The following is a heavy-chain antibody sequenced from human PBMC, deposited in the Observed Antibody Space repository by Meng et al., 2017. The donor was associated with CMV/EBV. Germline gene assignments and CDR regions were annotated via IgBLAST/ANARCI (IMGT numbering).Heavy chain of an antibody. CDR3: ARDRCSAASCYLVHVGTWFDP. Sequence: GSLRLSCTVSGDSISSNHYYWGWIRQPPGKGLEWIGSIFSSGSAYYKPSLNSRVTISVDTSRNQFSLKLTSVSAADTAVYYCARDRCSAASCYLVHVGTWFDPWGQGTLVTVSS. D-gene: IGHD3-22*01. CDR1: GDSISSNHYY. J-gene: IGHJ5*02. CDR2: IFSSGSA. V-gene: IGHV4-39*07.